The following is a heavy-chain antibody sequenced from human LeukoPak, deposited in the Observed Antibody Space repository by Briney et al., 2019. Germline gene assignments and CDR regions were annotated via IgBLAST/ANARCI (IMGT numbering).Heavy chain of an antibody. CDR3: ARDISYCGGDCAPYYFDY. V-gene: IGHV3-11*05. CDR2: ISGTSTYT. J-gene: IGHJ4*02. D-gene: IGHD2-21*02. Sequence: GGTLRLSCAASGFTFSDYYTSWIRQAPGKGLEWVAYISGTSTYTNYADSVKGRFTISRDNAKNSLYLQMNSLRAEDTAVYYCARDISYCGGDCAPYYFDYWGQGTLVTVSS. CDR1: GFTFSDYY.